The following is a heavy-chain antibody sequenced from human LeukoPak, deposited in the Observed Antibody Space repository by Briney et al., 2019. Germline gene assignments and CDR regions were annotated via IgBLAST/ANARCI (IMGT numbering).Heavy chain of an antibody. V-gene: IGHV3-23*01. CDR2: ISGSGGST. J-gene: IGHJ4*02. CDR1: GFSLRSSE. D-gene: IGHD1-26*01. CDR3: AKEGRGMGAATIDY. Sequence: GGSLRLSCAASGFSLRSSEMSWVRQAPGKGLEWVSGISGSGGSTYYADSVGWFSISRDNSNNTLYLQMTRLRAEDTAVYYCAKEGRGMGAATIDYWGQGTLVTVSS.